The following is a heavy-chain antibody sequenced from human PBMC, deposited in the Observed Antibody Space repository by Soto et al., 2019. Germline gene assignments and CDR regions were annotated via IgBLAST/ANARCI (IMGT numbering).Heavy chain of an antibody. J-gene: IGHJ4*02. D-gene: IGHD3-22*01. Sequence: GGSLRLSCAASGFTFSSYWMSWVRQAPGKGLEWVANIKQDGSEKYYVDSVKGRFTISRDNAKNSLYLQMNSLRAEDTAVYYCARTRYYYDSSGYSAFDYWGQGTLVTVSS. CDR3: ARTRYYYDSSGYSAFDY. V-gene: IGHV3-7*03. CDR2: IKQDGSEK. CDR1: GFTFSSYW.